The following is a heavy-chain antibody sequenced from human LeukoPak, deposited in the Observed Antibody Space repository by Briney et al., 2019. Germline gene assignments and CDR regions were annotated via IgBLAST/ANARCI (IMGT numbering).Heavy chain of an antibody. J-gene: IGHJ4*02. CDR2: ISGSGGST. CDR3: AKDPSMVRGVVTPHFDY. CDR1: GFIFNRYA. Sequence: PGGSLRLSCAASGFIFNRYAMSWVRQAPGKGLEWVSAISGSGGSTYYADSVKGRFTISRDNSKNTLYLQMNSLRAEDTAVYYCAKDPSMVRGVVTPHFDYWGQGTLVTVSS. D-gene: IGHD3-10*01. V-gene: IGHV3-23*01.